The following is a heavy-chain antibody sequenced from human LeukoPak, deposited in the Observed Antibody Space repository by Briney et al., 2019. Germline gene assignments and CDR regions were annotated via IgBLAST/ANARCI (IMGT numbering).Heavy chain of an antibody. V-gene: IGHV4-59*01. Sequence: SETLSLTCTASGGSISSYYWSWIRQPPGKGLEWIGYIYYSGSTNYNPSLKSRVTISVDTSKNQFSLKLSSVTAVDTAVYYCARAPAGYSSSWYEDWGQGTLVTVSS. CDR1: GGSISSYY. J-gene: IGHJ4*02. CDR3: ARAPAGYSSSWYED. D-gene: IGHD6-13*01. CDR2: IYYSGST.